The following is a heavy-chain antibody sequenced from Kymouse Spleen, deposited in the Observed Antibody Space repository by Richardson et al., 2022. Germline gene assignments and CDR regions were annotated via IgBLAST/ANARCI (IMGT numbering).Heavy chain of an antibody. CDR3: AKDGDYYGSGSYSYDAFDI. CDR1: GFTFSSYG. D-gene: IGHD3-10*01. Sequence: QVQLVESGGGVVQPGRSLRLSCAASGFTFSSYGMHWVRQAPGKGLEWVAVISYDGSNKYYADSVKGRFTISRDNSKNTLYLQMNSLRAEDTAVYYCAKDGDYYGSGSYSYDAFDIWGQGTMVTVSS. J-gene: IGHJ3*02. CDR2: ISYDGSNK. V-gene: IGHV3-30*18.